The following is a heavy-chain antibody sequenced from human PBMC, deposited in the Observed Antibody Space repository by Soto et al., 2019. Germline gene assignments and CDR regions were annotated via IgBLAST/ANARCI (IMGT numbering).Heavy chain of an antibody. Sequence: QVQLVQSGAEVKKPGASVKVSCKASGYTFTSYGITWVRQAPGQGHEWMGWISAYNGNTTYAQKPQGRVTMTTDTSSSPAYMELRSLRSDYTAVYYCARVGRNLGDALDSFDIWGQGTMVTVSS. CDR1: GYTFTSYG. V-gene: IGHV1-18*01. J-gene: IGHJ3*02. D-gene: IGHD1-7*01. CDR3: ARVGRNLGDALDSFDI. CDR2: ISAYNGNT.